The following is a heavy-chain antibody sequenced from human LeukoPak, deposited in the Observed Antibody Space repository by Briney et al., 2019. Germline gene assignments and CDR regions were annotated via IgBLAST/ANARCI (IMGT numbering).Heavy chain of an antibody. CDR3: ARAEGGFPYYFDY. CDR2: IYYSGST. CDR1: GGSISSYY. J-gene: IGHJ4*02. D-gene: IGHD3-10*01. V-gene: IGHV4-59*01. Sequence: PSETLSLTCTVSGGSISSYYWGWIRQPPGKGLEWIGYIYYSGSTNYNPSLKSRVTISVDTSKNQFSLKLSSVTAADTAVYYCARAEGGFPYYFDYWGQGTLVTVSS.